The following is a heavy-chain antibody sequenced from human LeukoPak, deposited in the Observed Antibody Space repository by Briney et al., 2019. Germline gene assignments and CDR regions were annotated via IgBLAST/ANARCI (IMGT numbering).Heavy chain of an antibody. CDR2: IYTSGST. CDR1: GGSISSYY. D-gene: IGHD3-22*01. CDR3: ARDPPTYYYDSSGYYYDY. V-gene: IGHV4-4*07. Sequence: PSETLSLTCTVSGGSISSYYWSWIRQPAGKGLEWIGRIYTSGSTNYNPSLKSRVTMSVDTSKNQFSLKLSSVTAADTAVYYCARDPPTYYYDSSGYYYDYWGQGTLVTVSS. J-gene: IGHJ4*02.